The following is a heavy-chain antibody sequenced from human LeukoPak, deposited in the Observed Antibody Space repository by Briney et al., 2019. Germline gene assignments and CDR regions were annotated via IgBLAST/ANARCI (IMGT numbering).Heavy chain of an antibody. J-gene: IGHJ4*02. D-gene: IGHD3-22*01. V-gene: IGHV4-34*01. CDR3: ARGKNASGGYYLDY. CDR2: INHSGII. CDR1: GESFSGYY. Sequence: SETLSLTCAVYGESFSGYYWSWIRQPPGKGLTWIGEINHSGIINYNPSLKSRVTISLDTSRSQFSLKLTSVTAADTAVYYCARGKNASGGYYLDYWGQGTLVTVSS.